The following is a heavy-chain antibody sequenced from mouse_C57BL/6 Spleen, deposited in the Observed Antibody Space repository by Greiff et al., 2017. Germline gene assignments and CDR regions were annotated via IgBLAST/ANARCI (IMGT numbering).Heavy chain of an antibody. CDR1: GFNIKDDY. Sequence: EVKLQQSGAELVRPGASVKLSCTASGFNIKDDYMHWVKQRPEQGLEWIGWIDPENGDTEYASKFQGKATITADTSSNTAYLQLSSLTSEDTAVYYCTRVITTVVPWYFDVWGTGTTVTVSS. J-gene: IGHJ1*03. CDR2: IDPENGDT. D-gene: IGHD1-1*01. V-gene: IGHV14-4*01. CDR3: TRVITTVVPWYFDV.